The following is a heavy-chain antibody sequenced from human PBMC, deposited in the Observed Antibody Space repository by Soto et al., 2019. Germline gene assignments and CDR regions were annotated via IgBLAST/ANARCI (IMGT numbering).Heavy chain of an antibody. CDR2: INYSGST. D-gene: IGHD3-10*02. CDR3: ARSQIVRGVILNRYYYGMDV. CDR1: GGSVSSGSYY. J-gene: IGHJ6*02. Sequence: SETLSLTCTVSGGSVSSGSYYWSWIRQPPGKGLEWLGYINYSGSTNYNPSLKSRVTISVDTSKNQFSLKLSSVTAADAAVYYWARSQIVRGVILNRYYYGMDVWGQGTTVTVSS. V-gene: IGHV4-61*01.